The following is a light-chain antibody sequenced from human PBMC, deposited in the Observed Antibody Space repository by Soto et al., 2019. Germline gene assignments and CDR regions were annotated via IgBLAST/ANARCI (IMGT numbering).Light chain of an antibody. V-gene: IGKV3-20*01. CDR1: QSVGRNY. CDR2: GSS. CDR3: QQYASSPLT. Sequence: EIVLTQSPGTLSLSPGERATLSCRASQSVGRNYLAWYQQKPGQAPRLLIYGSSIRATGIPDRFSGSGSGTDFTLTLSRLEPEDFAVYYCQQYASSPLTFGGGTKVEIK. J-gene: IGKJ4*01.